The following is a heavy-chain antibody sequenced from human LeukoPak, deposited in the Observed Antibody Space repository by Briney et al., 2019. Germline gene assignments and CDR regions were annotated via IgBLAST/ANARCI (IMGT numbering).Heavy chain of an antibody. J-gene: IGHJ4*02. CDR3: ARDFLGYCSSTSCPEADY. Sequence: SETLSLTCTVSGGSISSSSYYWGWIRQPPGKGLEWIGSIYYSGSTYYNPSLKSRVTISVDTSKNRFFLKLSSVTAADTAVYYCARDFLGYCSSTSCPEADYWGQGTLVTVSS. D-gene: IGHD2-2*01. CDR2: IYYSGST. V-gene: IGHV4-39*07. CDR1: GGSISSSSYY.